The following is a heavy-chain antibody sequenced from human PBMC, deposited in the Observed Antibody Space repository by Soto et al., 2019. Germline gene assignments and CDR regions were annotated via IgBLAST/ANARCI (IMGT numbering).Heavy chain of an antibody. CDR2: TYHRGRT. J-gene: IGHJ4*02. CDR1: GVCTSSYF. CDR3: ARIGGYHGPLDY. D-gene: IGHD6-25*01. Sequence: SETLSLTCSVSGVCTSSYFWSWIRQAPGGGLEWVGYTYHRGRTNYSPYLKSRVAISLDKSENQFSMKVNSVTAADTAVYYCARIGGYHGPLDYWAPGNPVT. V-gene: IGHV4-59*01.